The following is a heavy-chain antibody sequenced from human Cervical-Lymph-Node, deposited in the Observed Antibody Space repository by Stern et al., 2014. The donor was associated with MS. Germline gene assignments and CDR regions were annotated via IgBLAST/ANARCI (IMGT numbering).Heavy chain of an antibody. Sequence: EVHLVESGGGIVQPGGSLRISCVASGFNFSTYWMHWVRQGPGKGLEWVSRINGDGTVSTYADSGRGRFTISRNNANNTLSLQLNNLRVEDTAIYYCASAYRASWGQGTLVTVST. V-gene: IGHV3-74*02. CDR1: GFNFSTYW. CDR3: ASAYRAS. J-gene: IGHJ4*02. D-gene: IGHD1-1*01. CDR2: INGDGTVS.